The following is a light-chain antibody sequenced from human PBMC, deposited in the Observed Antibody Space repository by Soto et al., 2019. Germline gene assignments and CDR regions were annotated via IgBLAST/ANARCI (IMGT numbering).Light chain of an antibody. CDR1: QSVSTN. CDR3: QEYNNWPPRVI. V-gene: IGKV3-15*01. Sequence: EIGLTQSPATLSVSPGERATLSCRASQSVSTNFAWYQQKPGQAPRLVIYGASTRATGIPGRFSGSGSGTEFTLTISSLQSEDFAVYYCQEYNNWPPRVIFGQGTKLEIK. CDR2: GAS. J-gene: IGKJ2*01.